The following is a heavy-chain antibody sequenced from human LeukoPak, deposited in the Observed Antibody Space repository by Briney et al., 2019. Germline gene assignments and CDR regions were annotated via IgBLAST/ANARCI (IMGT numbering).Heavy chain of an antibody. J-gene: IGHJ4*02. V-gene: IGHV3-30*02. D-gene: IGHD3-10*01. CDR3: AIVYYSGSGSYGGFDY. CDR1: GFTFSSYG. Sequence: GGSLRLSCVASGFTFSSYGMHWVRQAPGKGLEWVAFKRYDGSNKYDADSVKGRFTISRDNSKDTLYLQMNSLRAEDTAVYYCAIVYYSGSGSYGGFDYRGQGTLVTVSS. CDR2: KRYDGSNK.